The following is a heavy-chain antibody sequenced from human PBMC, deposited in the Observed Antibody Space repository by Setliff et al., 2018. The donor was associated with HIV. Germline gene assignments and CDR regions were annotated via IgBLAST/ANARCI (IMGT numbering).Heavy chain of an antibody. CDR3: ARGSGGYCSGGSCYFGFGLAL. CDR2: IHPIFGTT. CDR1: GGTFSSYI. Sequence: GASVKVSCKASGGTFSSYITAWVRQAPGQGLEWMGGIHPIFGTTNYARDFMGRVTITADESTSTAYMELSSLGSEDTAVYYCARGSGGYCSGGSCYFGFGLALWGQGTTVTVS. J-gene: IGHJ6*02. V-gene: IGHV1-69*13. D-gene: IGHD2-15*01.